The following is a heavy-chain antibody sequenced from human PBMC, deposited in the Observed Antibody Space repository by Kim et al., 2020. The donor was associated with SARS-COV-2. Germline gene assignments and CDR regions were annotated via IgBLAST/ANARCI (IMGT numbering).Heavy chain of an antibody. Sequence: YADPVKGRFTISRDNAKNTVYLQMNSLRAEDTAVYYCARALAVAGTGGYYWGQGTLVTVSS. CDR3: ARALAVAGTGGYY. D-gene: IGHD6-19*01. V-gene: IGHV3-74*01. J-gene: IGHJ4*02.